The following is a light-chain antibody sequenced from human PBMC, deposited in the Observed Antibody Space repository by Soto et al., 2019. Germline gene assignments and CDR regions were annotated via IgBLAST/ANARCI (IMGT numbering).Light chain of an antibody. Sequence: EIVLTQFPGTLSLSPGERATLSCRASQSVSSNLVWYQQKPGQAPRLLIYGASSRATGIPDRFSGSGSGTDFTLTISRLEPEDFAVYYCQQYGSSPLTFGGGTKVDIK. CDR3: QQYGSSPLT. J-gene: IGKJ4*01. CDR2: GAS. CDR1: QSVSSN. V-gene: IGKV3-20*01.